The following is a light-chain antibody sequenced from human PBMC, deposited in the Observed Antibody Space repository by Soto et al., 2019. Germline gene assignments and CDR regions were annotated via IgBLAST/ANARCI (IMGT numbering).Light chain of an antibody. CDR2: WAS. J-gene: IGKJ1*01. CDR1: QSVLYSSNNKNY. CDR3: QQYYRPWT. V-gene: IGKV4-1*01. Sequence: DIVMTQSPDSLAVSLGERATINCKSSQSVLYSSNNKNYLAWYQQKPGQPPKLLIYWASTRESGVPDRFSGSGSGTEFTLTISSLQAEDVAVYYCQQYYRPWTFGQGTKVAIK.